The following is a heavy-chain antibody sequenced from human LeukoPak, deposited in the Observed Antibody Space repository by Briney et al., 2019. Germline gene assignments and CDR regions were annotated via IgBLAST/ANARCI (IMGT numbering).Heavy chain of an antibody. CDR2: ISYDGSNK. D-gene: IGHD1-26*01. J-gene: IGHJ6*02. CDR3: AKDQWELRAMDV. CDR1: GFTFSSYA. Sequence: GGSLRLSCAASGFTFSSYAMSWVRQAPGKGLEWVAVISYDGSNKYYADSVKGRFTISRDNSKNTLYLQMNSLRAEDTAVYYCAKDQWELRAMDVWGQGTTVTVSS. V-gene: IGHV3-30*18.